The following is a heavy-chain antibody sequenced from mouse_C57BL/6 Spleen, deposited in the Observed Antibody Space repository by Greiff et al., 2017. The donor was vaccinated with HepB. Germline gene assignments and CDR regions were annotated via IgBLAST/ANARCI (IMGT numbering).Heavy chain of an antibody. CDR1: GYTFTSYW. CDR2: IDPSDSYT. Sequence: QVQLQQPGAELVMPWASVKLSCKASGYTFTSYWMHWVKQRPGQGLEWIGEIDPSDSYTNYNQKFKGKHTLTVDNSSRTAYMQLNNLTSEDSAVYYCARRLGYYAMDYWGQGTSVTVAS. CDR3: ARRLGYYAMDY. D-gene: IGHD4-1*01. J-gene: IGHJ4*01. V-gene: IGHV1-69*01.